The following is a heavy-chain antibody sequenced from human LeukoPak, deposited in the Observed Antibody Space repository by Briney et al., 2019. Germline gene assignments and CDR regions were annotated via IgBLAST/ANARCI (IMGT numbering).Heavy chain of an antibody. D-gene: IGHD4-17*01. CDR3: AGYHAYGVTTPPLGY. CDR1: GGSISSYY. J-gene: IGHJ4*02. V-gene: IGHV4-59*08. Sequence: PSETLSLTCTVSGGSISSYYWNWIRQPPGKGLEWIGYIYNSGSTNYNASLKSRVTISVDTSKNQFSLKLSSVTAADTAVYYCAGYHAYGVTTPPLGYWGQGTLVTVSS. CDR2: IYNSGST.